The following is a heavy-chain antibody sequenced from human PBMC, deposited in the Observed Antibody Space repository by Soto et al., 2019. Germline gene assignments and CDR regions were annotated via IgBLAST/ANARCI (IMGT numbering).Heavy chain of an antibody. CDR3: ARVKSPRDSSGWYGNWFDP. D-gene: IGHD6-19*01. CDR1: GYTFTSYD. CDR2: MNPNSGNT. J-gene: IGHJ5*02. V-gene: IGHV1-8*01. Sequence: QVQLVQSGAEVKKPGASVKVSCKASGYTFTSYDINWVRQATGQGLEWMGWMNPNSGNTGYAQKFQGRVTMTRNTSISTAYMELSSLRFEDTAVYYCARVKSPRDSSGWYGNWFDPWGQGTLVTVSS.